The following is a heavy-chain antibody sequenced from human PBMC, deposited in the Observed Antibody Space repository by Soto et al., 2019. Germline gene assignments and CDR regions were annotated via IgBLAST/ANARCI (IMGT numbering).Heavy chain of an antibody. Sequence: PGESLKISCAASGFSLNTYTMNWVRQAPGKGLEWISHISSDSGTIYYADSVEGRFTISRDNARNSLYLQMDSLRDEDTAVYYCARDLDYYGSGSPDAFDIWGQGTMVTVSS. CDR1: GFSLNTYT. CDR2: ISSDSGTI. J-gene: IGHJ3*02. D-gene: IGHD3-10*01. CDR3: ARDLDYYGSGSPDAFDI. V-gene: IGHV3-48*02.